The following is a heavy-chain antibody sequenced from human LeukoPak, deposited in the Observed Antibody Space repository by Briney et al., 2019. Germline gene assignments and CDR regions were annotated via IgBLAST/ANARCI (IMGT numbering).Heavy chain of an antibody. CDR1: GGSFSGYY. D-gene: IGHD2-2*01. Sequence: SETLSLTCALYGGSFSGYYWSWIRQPPGKGLEWIAEINHGGSTSYHPSLESRVTISLDTSNNQFSLKLSSVTAADTAVYYCARGNRGGYCSSASCSGSFDPWGQGSQVTVSS. CDR3: ARGNRGGYCSSASCSGSFDP. J-gene: IGHJ5*02. CDR2: INHGGST. V-gene: IGHV4-34*01.